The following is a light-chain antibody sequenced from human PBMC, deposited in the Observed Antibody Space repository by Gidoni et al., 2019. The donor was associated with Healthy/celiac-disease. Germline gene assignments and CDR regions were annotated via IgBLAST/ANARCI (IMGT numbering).Light chain of an antibody. CDR2: DVR. CDR3: SSYTSSSTRV. Sequence: QSALTQPASVSGSPGLSITISCTGTSSDVGGYNYVSWYQQHPGTAPKLMIYDVRNRPSGVSNRFSGSKSGNTASLTISGLQAEDEADYYCSSYTSSSTRVFGGGTKLTVL. J-gene: IGLJ2*01. V-gene: IGLV2-14*03. CDR1: SSDVGGYNY.